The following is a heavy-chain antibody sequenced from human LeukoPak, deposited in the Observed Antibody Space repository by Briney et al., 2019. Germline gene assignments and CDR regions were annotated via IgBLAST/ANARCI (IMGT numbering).Heavy chain of an antibody. CDR1: GDSISSTTYN. J-gene: IGHJ5*02. CDR2: IYYTGIT. CDR3: ARGFRYCSGGSCYPGVSWFDP. D-gene: IGHD2-15*01. V-gene: IGHV4-39*01. Sequence: SSETLSLTCTVSGDSISSTTYNWGWIRQPPGKGLEWIGSIYYTGITYYNPSLKSRVAMSIDTSENQFSLNLNSVTAADTAVYYCARGFRYCSGGSCYPGVSWFDPWGQGTLVTVSS.